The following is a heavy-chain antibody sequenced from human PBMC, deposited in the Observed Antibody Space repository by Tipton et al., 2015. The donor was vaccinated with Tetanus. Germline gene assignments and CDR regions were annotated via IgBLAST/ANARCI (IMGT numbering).Heavy chain of an antibody. CDR3: AIGLMVYYYDSSEPYFAY. Sequence: TLSLTCTVSGGSISSGDYYWSWIRQPPGKGLEWIGYIYYSGSTYYNPSLKRRGTISVDTSKNQFSLKLSSVTAADTTVYYCAIGLMVYYYDSSEPYFAYSGQGTLVTVSS. V-gene: IGHV4-30-4*02. CDR1: GGSISSGDYY. J-gene: IGHJ4*02. CDR2: IYYSGST. D-gene: IGHD3-22*01.